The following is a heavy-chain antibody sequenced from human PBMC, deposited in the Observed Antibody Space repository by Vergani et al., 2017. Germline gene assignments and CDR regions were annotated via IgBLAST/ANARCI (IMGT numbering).Heavy chain of an antibody. J-gene: IGHJ4*02. CDR1: GGSFSGYY. CDR3: ARGTQSLRYFYY. Sequence: QVQLQQWGAGLLKPSETLSLTCAVYGGSFSGYYWSWIRQPPGKGLEWIGEINHSGSTNYNPSLKSRVTISVDTSKNQFSLKLSSVTAAATAVYYCARGTQSLRYFYYWGQGTLVTVSS. V-gene: IGHV4-34*01. D-gene: IGHD3-9*01. CDR2: INHSGST.